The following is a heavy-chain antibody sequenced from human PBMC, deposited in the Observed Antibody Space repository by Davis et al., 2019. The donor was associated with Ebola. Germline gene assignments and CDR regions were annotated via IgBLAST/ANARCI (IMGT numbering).Heavy chain of an antibody. D-gene: IGHD2-15*01. V-gene: IGHV1-69*01. J-gene: IGHJ4*02. CDR2: TIPIFGIV. CDR1: GGTFSSSA. Sequence: SVKVSCKASGGTFSSSAISWLRQAPGQGLEWVGGTIPIFGIVTYAQKFQGRVTITADESTSTAYMEVSSLRSEDTAVYYCARDVGIALFDYWGQGTLVTVSS. CDR3: ARDVGIALFDY.